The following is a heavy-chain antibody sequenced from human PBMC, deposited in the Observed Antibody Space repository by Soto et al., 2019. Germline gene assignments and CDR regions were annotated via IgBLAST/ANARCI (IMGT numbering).Heavy chain of an antibody. CDR2: ISTYNGNP. J-gene: IGHJ4*02. D-gene: IGHD1-7*01. V-gene: IGHV1-18*01. Sequence: QIQLVQSGAEVKKPGASVKVSCKASGYIFTSQGISWVRQAPGQGLEWMGWISTYNGNPNYAQKLQGRVTMTTNTSTTTASLELRSLTSDSTAVYYCARGRTRALDYWGQGTPVIVSS. CDR1: GYIFTSQG. CDR3: ARGRTRALDY.